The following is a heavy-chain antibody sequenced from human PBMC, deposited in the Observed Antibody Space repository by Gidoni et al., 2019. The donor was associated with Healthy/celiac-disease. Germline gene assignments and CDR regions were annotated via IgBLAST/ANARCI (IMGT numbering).Heavy chain of an antibody. Sequence: EVQLVESGGGLVQPGGSLRLSCAASGFTFSSYDMHWVRQATGKGLEWVSAIGTAGDTYYPGSVKGRFTISRENAKNSLYLQMNSLRAGDTAVYYCARGWDSSGYYKLFDYWGQGTLVTVSS. V-gene: IGHV3-13*01. CDR1: GFTFSSYD. D-gene: IGHD3-22*01. CDR3: ARGWDSSGYYKLFDY. CDR2: IGTAGDT. J-gene: IGHJ4*02.